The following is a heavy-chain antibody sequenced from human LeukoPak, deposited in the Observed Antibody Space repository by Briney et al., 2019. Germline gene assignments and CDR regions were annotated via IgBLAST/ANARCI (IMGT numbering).Heavy chain of an antibody. V-gene: IGHV3-30-3*01. D-gene: IGHD4-4*01. CDR2: ISYDGSNK. J-gene: IGHJ4*02. CDR3: ARAPYSNYVLGDY. Sequence: GGSLRLSCAASGFTFSSYAMHWVRQAPGKGLEWVAVISYDGSNKYYADSVKGRFTISRDNSKNTLYLPMNSLRAEDTAVYYCARAPYSNYVLGDYWGQGTLVTVSS. CDR1: GFTFSSYA.